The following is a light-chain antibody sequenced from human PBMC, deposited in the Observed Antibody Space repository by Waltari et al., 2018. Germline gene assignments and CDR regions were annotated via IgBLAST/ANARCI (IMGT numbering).Light chain of an antibody. CDR3: SSYAGSNNVI. V-gene: IGLV2-8*01. Sequence: QSALTQPPSASGSRGQSVTISCTGTSSDVGSYNYVSWYQQHPGKAPKTIIYEVTKRPSGLPDRFSGSTSGTTASLTVSGLQAEDEADYYCSSYAGSNNVIFGGGTRLTVL. J-gene: IGLJ2*01. CDR1: SSDVGSYNY. CDR2: EVT.